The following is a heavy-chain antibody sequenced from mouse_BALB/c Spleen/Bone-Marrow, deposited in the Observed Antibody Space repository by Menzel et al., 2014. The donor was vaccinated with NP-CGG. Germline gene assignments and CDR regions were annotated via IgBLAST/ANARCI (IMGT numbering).Heavy chain of an antibody. CDR1: GYTFTSYY. V-gene: IGHV1S81*02. CDR3: SRGRRDALDY. Sequence: VQLQQSGAELVKPGASVKLSCKASGYTFTSYYMYWVKQRPGQGLEWFGEINPSNGGTNFNEKFKNKATLTVDKSPXTAYMQLSSLTSEDSAVYYCSRGRRDALDYWGQGTSVTVSS. J-gene: IGHJ4*01. CDR2: INPSNGGT.